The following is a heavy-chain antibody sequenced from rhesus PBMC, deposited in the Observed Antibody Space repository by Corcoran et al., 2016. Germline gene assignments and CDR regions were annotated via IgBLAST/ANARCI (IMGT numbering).Heavy chain of an antibody. CDR2: SYCSGSGT. J-gene: IGHJ5-2*02. CDR3: ASDLEDQFCLDV. D-gene: IGHD3-3*01. Sequence: QLQLQESGPGLVKPSETLSLTCAVSGGSISSNYWNWIRQAPGKGLGWIGDSYCSGSGTNSNPSLKSRGTLSVATSKNQGSLKRSSVTAADTAVDYCASDLEDQFCLDVWGRGVLVTVSS. CDR1: GGSISSNY. V-gene: IGHV4-169*02.